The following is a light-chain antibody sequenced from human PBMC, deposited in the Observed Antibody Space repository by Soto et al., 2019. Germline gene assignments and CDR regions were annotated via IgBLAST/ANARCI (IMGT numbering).Light chain of an antibody. V-gene: IGKV3-15*01. CDR3: QHYNSYSEA. CDR2: DVS. Sequence: EIVMTQSPATLSVSPGERATLSCRASQSVGNKLAWYQQRPGQAPRLLIYDVSTRATGIPARFSGSGSGTEFTLTISSLQPDDFATYYCQHYNSYSEACGQGTKGDIK. J-gene: IGKJ1*01. CDR1: QSVGNK.